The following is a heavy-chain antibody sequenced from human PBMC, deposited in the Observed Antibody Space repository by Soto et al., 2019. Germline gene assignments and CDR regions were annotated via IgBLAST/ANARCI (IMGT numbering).Heavy chain of an antibody. CDR3: ANLRVASAGRTPNWFDP. CDR1: GFTFSSYS. Sequence: PGGSLRLSCAASGFTFSSYSMSWVRQAPGKGLEWVSSIRSNGDTTYYADSVKGRFTISRDNSKDTLYLQMNSLRVGDTAVYYCANLRVASAGRTPNWFDPWGQGTLVTVAS. J-gene: IGHJ5*02. CDR2: IRSNGDTT. V-gene: IGHV3-23*05. D-gene: IGHD6-13*01.